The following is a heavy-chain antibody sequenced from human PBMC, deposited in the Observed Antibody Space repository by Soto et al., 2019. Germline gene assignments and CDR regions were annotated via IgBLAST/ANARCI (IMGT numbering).Heavy chain of an antibody. Sequence: QVQLVESGGGVVQPGRSLRLSCAASGFTFSSYGMHWVRQAPGKGLEWVAVISYDGSNKYYADSVKGRFTISRDNSKNTLYLQMNSLRAEDTAVYYCAKDMVRGVIIFAYYYYGMDVWGQGTTVTVSS. CDR2: ISYDGSNK. V-gene: IGHV3-30*18. D-gene: IGHD3-10*01. CDR1: GFTFSSYG. CDR3: AKDMVRGVIIFAYYYYGMDV. J-gene: IGHJ6*02.